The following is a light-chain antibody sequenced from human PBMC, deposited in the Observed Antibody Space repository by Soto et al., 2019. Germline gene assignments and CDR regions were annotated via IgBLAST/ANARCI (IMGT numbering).Light chain of an antibody. CDR3: AAWDDSLNGLL. V-gene: IGLV1-44*01. CDR2: SNN. CDR1: SSNIGSNT. J-gene: IGLJ2*01. Sequence: QSVLTQPLSASGTPGQRVTISCSGSSSNIGSNTVNWYQHLPGTAPKLLIYSNNQRPSGVPDRFSGSKSGTSASLALSGLQSEDEADYYCAAWDDSLNGLLFGGGTKVTVL.